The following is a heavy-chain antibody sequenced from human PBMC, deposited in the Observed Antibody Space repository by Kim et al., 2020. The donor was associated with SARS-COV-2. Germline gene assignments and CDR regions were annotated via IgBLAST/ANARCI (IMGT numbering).Heavy chain of an antibody. D-gene: IGHD6-13*01. Sequence: ASVKVSCKASGYTFTSYYMHWVRQAPGQGLEWMGIINPSGGSTSYAQKFQGRVTMTRDTSTSTVYMELSSLRSEDTAVYYCARGEKRYSSSWYNSAFDIWGQGTMVTVSS. CDR3: ARGEKRYSSSWYNSAFDI. J-gene: IGHJ3*02. CDR2: INPSGGST. CDR1: GYTFTSYY. V-gene: IGHV1-46*01.